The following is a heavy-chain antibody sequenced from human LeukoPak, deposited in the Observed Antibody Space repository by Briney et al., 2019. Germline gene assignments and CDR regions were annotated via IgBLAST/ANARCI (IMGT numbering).Heavy chain of an antibody. Sequence: SETLSLTCTVSGGSISSYYWSWIRQPPGKGLEWIGYIYYSGSTNYNPSLKSRVTISVDTSKNHFSLKLSSGTAADTAVYYCARGYDFWSGYYSSYGMDVWGQGTTVTVSS. CDR2: IYYSGST. D-gene: IGHD3-3*01. CDR3: ARGYDFWSGYYSSYGMDV. V-gene: IGHV4-59*01. J-gene: IGHJ6*02. CDR1: GGSISSYY.